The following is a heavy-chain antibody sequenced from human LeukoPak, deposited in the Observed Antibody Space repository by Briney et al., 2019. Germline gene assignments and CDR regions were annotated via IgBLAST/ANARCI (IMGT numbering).Heavy chain of an antibody. CDR1: GGSISSGSYS. Sequence: SQTLSLTCTVSGGSISSGSYSWSWIRQPAGKGLEWIGRIYTSGSTNYNSSLKSRVTISVDTSKNQFSLKLSSVTAADTAVYYCAREDSGGCYYYFDYWGQGTLVTVSS. V-gene: IGHV4-61*02. CDR2: IYTSGST. D-gene: IGHD1-26*01. CDR3: AREDSGGCYYYFDY. J-gene: IGHJ4*02.